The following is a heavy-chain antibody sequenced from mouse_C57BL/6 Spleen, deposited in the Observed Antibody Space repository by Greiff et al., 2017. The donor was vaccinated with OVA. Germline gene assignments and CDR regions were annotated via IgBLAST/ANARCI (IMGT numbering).Heavy chain of an antibody. D-gene: IGHD1-1*01. CDR2: INYDGSST. Sequence: EVKLVESEGGLVQPGSSMKLSCTASGFTFSDYYMAWVRQVPEKGLAWVANINYDGSSTYYLDSLKSRFIISRDNAKNILYLQMSSLKSEDTATYYCARATSDYGSSYQYFDVWGTGTTVTVSS. V-gene: IGHV5-16*01. J-gene: IGHJ1*03. CDR3: ARATSDYGSSYQYFDV. CDR1: GFTFSDYY.